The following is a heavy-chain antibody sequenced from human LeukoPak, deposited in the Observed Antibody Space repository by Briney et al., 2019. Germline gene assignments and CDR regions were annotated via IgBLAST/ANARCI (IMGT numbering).Heavy chain of an antibody. CDR2: INADGSST. CDR3: ASLYYDFWSGYYNGLDY. Sequence: GGSLRLSCAASGFTFSRYWMHWVRQPPGKGLVWVSRINADGSSTSYADSVKGRFTISRDNAKNTLYPQMNSLRAEDTAVYYCASLYYDFWSGYYNGLDYWGQGTLVTVSS. CDR1: GFTFSRYW. V-gene: IGHV3-74*01. J-gene: IGHJ4*02. D-gene: IGHD3-3*01.